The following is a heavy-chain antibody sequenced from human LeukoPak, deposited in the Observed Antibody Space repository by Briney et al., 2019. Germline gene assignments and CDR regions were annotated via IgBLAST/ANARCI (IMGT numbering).Heavy chain of an antibody. Sequence: GGSLRLSCVASGFTFNSYAMYWVRQALGKGLEWISGIFGSGGSAHYADSVKGRFTVSRDNSKNTVYLQLDSLRVEDTAVYYCGKTTVGYSSGRYPGWPVDYWGQGALVTVSS. CDR1: GFTFNSYA. J-gene: IGHJ4*02. V-gene: IGHV3-23*01. CDR3: GKTTVGYSSGRYPGWPVDY. CDR2: IFGSGGSA. D-gene: IGHD2-15*01.